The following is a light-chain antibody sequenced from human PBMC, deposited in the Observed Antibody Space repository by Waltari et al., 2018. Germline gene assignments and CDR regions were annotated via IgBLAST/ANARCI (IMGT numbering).Light chain of an antibody. CDR3: QQCNSTPYT. CDR2: AAS. CDR1: QSVGIF. J-gene: IGKJ2*01. Sequence: DIQMTQSPSSLSTSVGDRVTITCRASQSVGIFLNWYQQKPGKDPKLLIVAASTLQSGVPSRFSGGGSGTDFTLIISGLQPEDVATYYCQQCNSTPYTFGQGTKLEIK. V-gene: IGKV1-39*01.